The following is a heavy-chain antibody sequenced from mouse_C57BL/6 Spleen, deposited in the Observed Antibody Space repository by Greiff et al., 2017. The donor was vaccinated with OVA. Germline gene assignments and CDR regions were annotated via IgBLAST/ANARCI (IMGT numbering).Heavy chain of an antibody. CDR1: GYSITSGYY. J-gene: IGHJ3*01. CDR2: ISYDGSN. V-gene: IGHV3-6*01. Sequence: EVKLEESGPGLVKPSQSLSLTCSVTGYSITSGYYWNWIRQFPGNKLEWMGYISYDGSNNYNPSLKNRISITRDTSKNQFFLKLNSVTTEDTATYYCARPGSSYWFAYWGQGTLVTVSA. D-gene: IGHD1-1*01. CDR3: ARPGSSYWFAY.